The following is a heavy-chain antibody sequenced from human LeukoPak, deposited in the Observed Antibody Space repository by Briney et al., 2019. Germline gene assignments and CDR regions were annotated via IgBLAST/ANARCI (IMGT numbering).Heavy chain of an antibody. D-gene: IGHD6-13*01. J-gene: IGHJ4*02. CDR1: GGSISSGGYY. V-gene: IGHV4-31*03. CDR2: IYYSGST. CDR3: ARDRVAAAGYYFDY. Sequence: SETLSLTSTVSGGSISSGGYYWSWIRQHPGKGLEWIGYIYYSGSTYYNPSLKSRVTISVDTSKNQFSLKLSSVTAADTAVYYCARDRVAAAGYYFDYWGQGTLVTVSS.